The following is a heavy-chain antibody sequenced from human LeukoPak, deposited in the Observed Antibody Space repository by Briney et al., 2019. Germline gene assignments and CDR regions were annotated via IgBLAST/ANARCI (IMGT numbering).Heavy chain of an antibody. V-gene: IGHV1-3*01. CDR1: GYTFTSYA. D-gene: IGHD3-10*01. Sequence: ASVKVSCKASGYTFTSYAMHWVRQAPGQRLEWMGWINAGNGNTKYSQKFQGRVTITRDTSASTAYMELSSLRSEDTAVYYCARDERSGPYYFDNWGQGTLVTVSS. CDR3: ARDERSGPYYFDN. J-gene: IGHJ4*02. CDR2: INAGNGNT.